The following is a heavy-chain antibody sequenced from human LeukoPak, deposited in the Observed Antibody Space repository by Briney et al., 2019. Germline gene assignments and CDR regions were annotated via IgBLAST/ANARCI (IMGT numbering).Heavy chain of an antibody. J-gene: IGHJ5*02. CDR2: IYHSGST. V-gene: IGHV4-30-2*01. Sequence: SETLSLTCTVSGGSISSGGYYWSWIRQPPGKGLEWIGYIYHSGSTYYNPSLKSRVTISVDRSKNQFSLKLSSVTAAGTAVYYCARVPCSGGSCLRANWFDPWGQGTLVTVSS. CDR3: ARVPCSGGSCLRANWFDP. D-gene: IGHD2-15*01. CDR1: GGSISSGGYY.